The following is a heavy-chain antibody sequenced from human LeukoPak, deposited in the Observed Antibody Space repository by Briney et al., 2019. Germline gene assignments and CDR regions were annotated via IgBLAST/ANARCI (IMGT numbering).Heavy chain of an antibody. Sequence: GASVKVSCKASGYTFTSYYMHWVRQAPGQGLEWMGIINPSGGSTSYAQKFQGRVTMTRDMSTSTVYMELSSLRSEDTAVYYCARAGGSGSYLIGVWFDPWGQGTLVTVSS. CDR1: GYTFTSYY. D-gene: IGHD3-10*01. CDR2: INPSGGST. CDR3: ARAGGSGSYLIGVWFDP. V-gene: IGHV1-46*01. J-gene: IGHJ5*02.